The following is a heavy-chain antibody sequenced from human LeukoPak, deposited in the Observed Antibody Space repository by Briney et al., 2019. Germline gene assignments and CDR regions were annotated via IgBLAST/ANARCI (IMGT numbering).Heavy chain of an antibody. CDR3: AKGESRYCSSTSCQVFDY. Sequence: GGTLRLSCAASRFTFDDYAIHWVRQAPRKGLEWVSGISWNSGSIGYADSVKGRFTISRDNAKNSLYLQMNSLRAEDTALYYCAKGESRYCSSTSCQVFDYWGQGTLVTVSS. CDR1: RFTFDDYA. V-gene: IGHV3-9*01. D-gene: IGHD2-2*01. J-gene: IGHJ4*02. CDR2: ISWNSGSI.